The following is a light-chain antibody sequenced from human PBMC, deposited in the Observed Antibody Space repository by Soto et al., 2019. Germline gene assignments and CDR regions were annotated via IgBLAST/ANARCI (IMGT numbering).Light chain of an antibody. CDR1: PGVSNT. CDR2: GAS. Sequence: IVLTQSPATVSLSPGELATLSFSASPGVSNTLAWYQQRPGQAPRLLIYGASIRAPGIPARFSGGGSGTDFTLTITRLEPEDSAVYFCQQYTGPPTTFGQGTRLEIK. V-gene: IGKV3-15*01. J-gene: IGKJ5*01. CDR3: QQYTGPPTT.